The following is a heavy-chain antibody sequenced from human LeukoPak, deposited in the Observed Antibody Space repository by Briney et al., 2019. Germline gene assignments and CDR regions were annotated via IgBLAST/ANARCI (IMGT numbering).Heavy chain of an antibody. CDR2: IRQDGSEK. D-gene: IGHD6-25*01. J-gene: IGHJ3*02. CDR3: ARWGSELPDDAFDI. V-gene: IGHV3-7*01. CDR1: GFTFSRYW. Sequence: GGSLRLSCAASGFTFSRYWMSWVRQAPGKGLEWVANIRQDGSEKHYLDSVKGRITISRDNAKNSLYLQMNSLRAEDTAVYYCARWGSELPDDAFDIWGQGTMVTVSS.